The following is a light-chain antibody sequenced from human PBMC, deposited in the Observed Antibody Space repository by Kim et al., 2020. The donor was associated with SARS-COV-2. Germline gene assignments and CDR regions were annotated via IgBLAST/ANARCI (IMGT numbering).Light chain of an antibody. CDR1: CSNIGTYDA. V-gene: IGLV1-40*01. Sequence: PTSCTGSCSNIGTYDAVHGYQQLTVPAPKLVIYGNTNRPSVVPDRFSGSRSGTSASRAITGLQAEDEADYYCQSYDGSLSNYVVFGGGTKLTVL. CDR3: QSYDGSLSNYVV. J-gene: IGLJ2*01. CDR2: GNT.